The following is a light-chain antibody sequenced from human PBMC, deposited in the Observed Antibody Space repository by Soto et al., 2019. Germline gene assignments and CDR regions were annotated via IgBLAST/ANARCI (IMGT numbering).Light chain of an antibody. CDR2: EVS. CDR3: TSYAGTYSFFYV. V-gene: IGLV2-8*01. J-gene: IGLJ1*01. Sequence: SLLPQPPSASGSPGQSVTISCPGTSSDVGAYNYVSWYQQLPGKAPKLIIYEVSKRPSGVPDRFSGSKSGNTASLTVSGLQAEDEADYYCTSYAGTYSFFYVFGTGTKVTVL. CDR1: SSDVGAYNY.